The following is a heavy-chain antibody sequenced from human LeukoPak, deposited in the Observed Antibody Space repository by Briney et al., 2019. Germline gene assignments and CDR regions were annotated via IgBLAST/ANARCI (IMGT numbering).Heavy chain of an antibody. Sequence: GGSLRLSCAASGFTFSSYWMHWVRQAPGKGLEWVSAISGSGDSTYYTDSVKGRFTISRDNSKNTLYLQMNSLRAEDTAVYYCAKDLIKVGPSRFRNYYYYMDVWGKGTMVTVSS. CDR2: ISGSGDST. V-gene: IGHV3-23*01. J-gene: IGHJ6*03. CDR1: GFTFSSYW. CDR3: AKDLIKVGPSRFRNYYYYMDV. D-gene: IGHD1-26*01.